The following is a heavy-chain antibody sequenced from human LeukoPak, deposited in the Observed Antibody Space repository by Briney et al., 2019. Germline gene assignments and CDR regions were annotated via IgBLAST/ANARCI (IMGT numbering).Heavy chain of an antibody. V-gene: IGHV4-61*02. CDR1: GGSISSGSYY. CDR2: IYTSGST. CDR3: AREHYDFWSSYFDY. J-gene: IGHJ4*02. Sequence: SQTLSLTCTVSGGSISSGSYYWSWIRQPAGKGLEWIGRIYTSGSTNYNPSLKSRVTISVDTSKNQFSLKLSSVTAADTAVYYCAREHYDFWSSYFDYWGQGTLVTVSS. D-gene: IGHD3-3*01.